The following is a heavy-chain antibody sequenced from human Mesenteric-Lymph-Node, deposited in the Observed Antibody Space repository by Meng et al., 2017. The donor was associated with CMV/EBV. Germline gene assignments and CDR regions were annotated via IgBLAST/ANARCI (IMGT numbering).Heavy chain of an antibody. CDR3: ARVSGPYYYYGMDV. J-gene: IGHJ6*02. Sequence: GESLKISCAASGFTFSSYGMHWVRQAPGKGLEWVAFIRYDGSNKYYADSVKGRFTISRDSSKNTLYLQMNSLRAEDTAVYYCARVSGPYYYYGMDVWGQGTTVTVSS. CDR2: IRYDGSNK. CDR1: GFTFSSYG. V-gene: IGHV3-30*02.